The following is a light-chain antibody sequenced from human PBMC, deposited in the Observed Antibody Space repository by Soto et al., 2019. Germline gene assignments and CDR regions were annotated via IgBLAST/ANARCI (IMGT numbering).Light chain of an antibody. Sequence: EIVFTPSPGPLSFSPGLIATPSLRASQSVSSNLAWYQQKPGQAPRLLISGASTRATGVPARFSGSGSGTEFTLTITSLQSEDFAVYCCQQYNNWPLTFGPGTRLEI. J-gene: IGKJ5*01. CDR1: QSVSSN. V-gene: IGKV3D-15*01. CDR2: GAS. CDR3: QQYNNWPLT.